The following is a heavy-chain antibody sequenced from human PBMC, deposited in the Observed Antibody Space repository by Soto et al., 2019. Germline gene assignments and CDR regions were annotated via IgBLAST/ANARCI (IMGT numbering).Heavy chain of an antibody. CDR3: ARDRRFRGFSGSYYKRYENWFAP. Sequence: PSETLSLTCTVSGGSISSGDYYWSWIRQPPGKGLEWIGYIYYSGSTYYNPSLKSRVTISVDTSKNQFSLKLSSVTAADTAVYYCARDRRFRGFSGSYYKRYENWFAPWGQGTLVTVSS. CDR2: IYYSGST. CDR1: GGSISSGDYY. J-gene: IGHJ5*02. D-gene: IGHD3-10*01. V-gene: IGHV4-30-4*01.